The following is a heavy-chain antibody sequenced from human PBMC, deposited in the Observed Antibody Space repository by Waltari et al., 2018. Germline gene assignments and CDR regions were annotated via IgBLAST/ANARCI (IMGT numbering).Heavy chain of an antibody. CDR2: ISYDGSKK. Sequence: QAQLVESGGGAVQPGRSLRLSCAASGFSFNSFALHWVRQARGKGPRWLAVISYDGSKKFYAESVKVRFTISRDNSKNVVYLQVDSLRPEDTAVYYCARDGYSGHLDPWGQGTLVTVSS. J-gene: IGHJ5*02. CDR1: GFSFNSFA. CDR3: ARDGYSGHLDP. D-gene: IGHD5-12*01. V-gene: IGHV3-30*04.